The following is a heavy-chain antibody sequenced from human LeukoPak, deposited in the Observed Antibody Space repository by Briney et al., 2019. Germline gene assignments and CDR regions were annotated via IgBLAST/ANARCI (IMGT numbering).Heavy chain of an antibody. Sequence: SEPLSLTCAVSGGSISSSGYHWGWIRQPPGKGLEWIGTMSYGGSSFYNPSLKSRVTISVDTSKNQYSLKLSSVTAADTAVYYCARRGTIDSGRPWNWGQGTLVTVSS. CDR1: GGSISSSGYH. J-gene: IGHJ4*02. CDR3: ARRGTIDSGRPWN. CDR2: MSYGGSS. V-gene: IGHV4-39*01. D-gene: IGHD1-26*01.